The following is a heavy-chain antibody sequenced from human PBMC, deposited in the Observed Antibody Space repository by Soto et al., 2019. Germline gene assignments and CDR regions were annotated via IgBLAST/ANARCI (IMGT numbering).Heavy chain of an antibody. Sequence: QVQLVESGGGVVQPGRSLRLSCAASGFTFSSYGMHWVRQAPGKGLEWVAVISYDGSNKYYADSVKGRFTISRDNSKNSLYLQMNSLRAEDTAVYYCAKVGQGFGMDVWGQGTTVTVSS. V-gene: IGHV3-30*18. CDR2: ISYDGSNK. J-gene: IGHJ6*02. CDR1: GFTFSSYG. CDR3: AKVGQGFGMDV.